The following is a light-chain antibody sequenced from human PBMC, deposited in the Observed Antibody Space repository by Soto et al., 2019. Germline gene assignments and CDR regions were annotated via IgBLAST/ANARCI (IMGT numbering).Light chain of an antibody. CDR2: LGS. J-gene: IGKJ4*01. V-gene: IGKV2-28*01. CDR3: GQPLQTPLT. Sequence: DIVMTQSPLSLPVTPGEPASISCRSSQSLLHSNGYNYLHWYLQKPGQSPQLLIYLGSNRASGVPARFCGSGSGTDFTLKISRVEAEDVGVYYCGQPLQTPLTFGGGTKVEIK. CDR1: QSLLHSNGYNY.